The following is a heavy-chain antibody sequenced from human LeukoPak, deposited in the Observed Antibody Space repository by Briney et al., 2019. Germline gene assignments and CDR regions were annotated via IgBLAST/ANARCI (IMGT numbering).Heavy chain of an antibody. CDR3: ARRGYCSGGSCYNYYYYYMDV. D-gene: IGHD2-15*01. CDR2: IIPIFGTA. J-gene: IGHJ6*03. CDR1: GGTFSSYA. V-gene: IGHV1-69*06. Sequence: PGGSLRLSCAASGGTFSSYAISWVRQAPGQGLEWMGGIIPIFGTANYAQKFQGRVTITADKSTSTAYMELSSLRSEDTAVYYCARRGYCSGGSCYNYYYYYMDVWGKGTTVTVSS.